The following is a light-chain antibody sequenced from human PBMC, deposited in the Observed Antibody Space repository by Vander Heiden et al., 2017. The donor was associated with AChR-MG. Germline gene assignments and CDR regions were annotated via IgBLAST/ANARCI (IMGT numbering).Light chain of an antibody. CDR2: DAS. Sequence: DTQMTPSPSARSASVGDRVTIPCRASQGIRSDLGWYQQKPGQAPKRLIYDASNLQSGVTSRFSGSGFGTEFTLTISSLQPEDFATYYCLQHNTHPNTFGQGTKLEIK. CDR3: LQHNTHPNT. CDR1: QGIRSD. V-gene: IGKV1-17*01. J-gene: IGKJ2*01.